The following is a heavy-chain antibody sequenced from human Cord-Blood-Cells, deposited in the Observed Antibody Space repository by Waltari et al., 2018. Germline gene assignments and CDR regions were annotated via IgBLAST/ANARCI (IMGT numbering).Heavy chain of an antibody. CDR1: GASAPSNSAA. CDR3: AREKYSSSSNWFDP. J-gene: IGHJ5*02. Sequence: QVQLQQSGPGLVKPSQTLSLTCAISGASAPSNSAAWNWIRPSPSRRLEWLGRTYYRSKWYNDYAVSVKSRRTINPDTSKNQFSLQLNSVTPEDTAVYYGAREKYSSSSNWFDPWGQGTLVTVSS. D-gene: IGHD6-6*01. CDR2: TYYRSKWYN. V-gene: IGHV6-1*01.